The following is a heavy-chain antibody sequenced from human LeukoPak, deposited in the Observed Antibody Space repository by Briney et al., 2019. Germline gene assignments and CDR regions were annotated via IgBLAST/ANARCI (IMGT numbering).Heavy chain of an antibody. CDR3: ARGPLAAAGDY. J-gene: IGHJ4*02. Sequence: GGSLRLSCAASGFTFSSYSMNWVRQAPGKGLEWVSSISSSSIYIYYADSVKGRFTISRDNAKNSLYLQMNSLRAEDTAVYYCARGPLAAAGDYWGQGTLVTVSS. V-gene: IGHV3-21*01. CDR1: GFTFSSYS. CDR2: ISSSSIYI. D-gene: IGHD6-13*01.